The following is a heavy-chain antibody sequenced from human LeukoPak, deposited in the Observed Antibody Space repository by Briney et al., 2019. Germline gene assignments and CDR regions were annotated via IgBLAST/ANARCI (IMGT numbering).Heavy chain of an antibody. V-gene: IGHV1-8*03. D-gene: IGHD3-10*01. CDR1: GYTFTSYD. J-gene: IGHJ6*03. Sequence: ASVKVSCKASGYTFTSYDINWVRQATGQGLEWMGWMNPNSGNTGYAQKFQGRVTITRNTSISTAYMELSSLRSEDTAVYYCARLAFFGDPTRGYYYYMDVWGKGTTVTVSS. CDR3: ARLAFFGDPTRGYYYYMDV. CDR2: MNPNSGNT.